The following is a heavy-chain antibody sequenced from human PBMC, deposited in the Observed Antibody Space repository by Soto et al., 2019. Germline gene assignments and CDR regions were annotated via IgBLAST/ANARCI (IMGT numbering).Heavy chain of an antibody. J-gene: IGHJ6*02. V-gene: IGHV4-31*02. CDR3: ARRGGSSSGYYYYAMDV. CDR2: IYSNGDT. CDR1: SDSMNSGGYY. Sequence: SETLSLTXSVSSDSMNSGGYYWSWIRQHPGKGLEWIGYIYSNGDTYYNPSLKSRVTISVDTSKKQFSLNLTSVTAADTAVYYCARRGGSSSGYYYYAMDVWGQGTTVTVSS. D-gene: IGHD6-6*01.